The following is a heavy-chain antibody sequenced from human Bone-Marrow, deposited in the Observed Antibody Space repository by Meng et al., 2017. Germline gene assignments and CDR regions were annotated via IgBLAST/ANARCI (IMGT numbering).Heavy chain of an antibody. J-gene: IGHJ5*02. V-gene: IGHV6-1*01. CDR3: ARGVRGRRPRFLEWLLLDWFTP. CDR2: TYYRSKWYN. Sequence: SQIRSLTGAISGDSVSSNSAAWNWIRQSPSRGLEWLGRTYYRSKWYNDYAVSVKSRITINPDTSKNQFSLQLNSVTPEDTAVYYCARGVRGRRPRFLEWLLLDWFTPWAREPLAPFP. CDR1: GDSVSSNSAA. D-gene: IGHD3-3*01.